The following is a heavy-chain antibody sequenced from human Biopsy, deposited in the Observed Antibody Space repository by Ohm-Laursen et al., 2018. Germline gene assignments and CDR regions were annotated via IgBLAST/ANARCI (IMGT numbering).Heavy chain of an antibody. CDR3: ARDRSGLTLTTLDF. V-gene: IGHV3-9*01. Sequence: SSLRLSCAASGFIFDNYGMHWVRQAPGKGLEWVSGINWNSGDIVYADSVEGRFTISRDNAKNSLSLQMNSLRAEDTALYYCARDRSGLTLTTLDFWGHGTLVTVSS. J-gene: IGHJ4*01. D-gene: IGHD6-25*01. CDR1: GFIFDNYG. CDR2: INWNSGDI.